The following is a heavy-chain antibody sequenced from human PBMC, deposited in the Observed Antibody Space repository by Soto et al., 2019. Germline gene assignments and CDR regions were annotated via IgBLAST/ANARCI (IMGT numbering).Heavy chain of an antibody. V-gene: IGHV4-59*08. D-gene: IGHD6-13*01. CDR3: ARHGTHSSSWIDY. CDR2: IFYSGTT. Sequence: SETLSLTCTVSGASMTNLYWAWIRQTPGRGLEYLGYIFYSGTTEYNPSLNGRLTLSIDTSRNQFSLNLSSVTAADTAVYYCARHGTHSSSWIDYWGQGTLVTVS. CDR1: GASMTNLY. J-gene: IGHJ4*02.